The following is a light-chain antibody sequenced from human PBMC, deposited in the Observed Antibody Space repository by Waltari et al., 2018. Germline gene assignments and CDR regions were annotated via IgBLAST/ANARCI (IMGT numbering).Light chain of an antibody. V-gene: IGKV3-15*01. CDR1: ESVSGN. CDR3: QQYKMLPQT. CDR2: GTV. J-gene: IGKJ1*01. Sequence: EIVMTQSPATLSVSPGDRATLSCRASESVSGNLAWYQQKPGQAPRLHIYGTVTRATGIPARFSGSGSGTEFTLTISSLQSEDFAVYHCQQYKMLPQTFGQGTKVEIK.